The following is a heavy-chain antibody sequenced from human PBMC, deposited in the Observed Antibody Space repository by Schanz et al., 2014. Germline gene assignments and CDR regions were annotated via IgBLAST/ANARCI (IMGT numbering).Heavy chain of an antibody. CDR1: GFTFSDYY. CDR3: AKDGRLPYYGTGSDFDY. Sequence: QVQLVESGGGVVQPGRSLRLSCAASGFTFSDYYMTWIRQAPGKGLEWVSDISDSGDSTHYADSVKGRFTISRDNAKNSLFLQMNSLRAGDTAVYYCAKDGRLPYYGTGSDFDYWGQGTLLTVSS. D-gene: IGHD3-22*01. V-gene: IGHV3-11*01. CDR2: ISDSGDST. J-gene: IGHJ4*02.